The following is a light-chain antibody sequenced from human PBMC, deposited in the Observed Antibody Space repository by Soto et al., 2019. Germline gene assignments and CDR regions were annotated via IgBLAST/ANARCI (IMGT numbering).Light chain of an antibody. CDR3: QQYNKWPKM. Sequence: EIVMTQSPATLSVSPGERATLSCRASQSVSSNLAWYQQQPGQGPSLLIYGASTRATGIPARISGSVSGTEFTLTISSLQSEDFAVYFCQQYNKWPKMFGQWTKVEIK. CDR2: GAS. CDR1: QSVSSN. V-gene: IGKV3-15*01. J-gene: IGKJ1*01.